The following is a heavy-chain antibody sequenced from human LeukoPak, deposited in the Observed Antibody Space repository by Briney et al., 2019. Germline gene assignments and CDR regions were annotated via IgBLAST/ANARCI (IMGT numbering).Heavy chain of an antibody. CDR2: ISGSGGST. J-gene: IGHJ4*02. Sequence: GGSLRLSCAASGFTFSSYAMSWVRQAPGKGLEWVSAISGSGGSTFYADSVKGRFTISRDNSKNTLSLQMNSLRAEDTAVYYCAKAQDPIAAAGTSPFDYWGQGTLVTVSS. CDR1: GFTFSSYA. D-gene: IGHD6-13*01. CDR3: AKAQDPIAAAGTSPFDY. V-gene: IGHV3-23*01.